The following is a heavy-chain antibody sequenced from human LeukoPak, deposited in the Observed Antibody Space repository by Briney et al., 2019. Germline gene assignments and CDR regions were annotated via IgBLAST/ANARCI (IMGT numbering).Heavy chain of an antibody. CDR3: AEDPVHSYSSPWDYYYYGMDV. Sequence: GGSLRLSCAASGFTFSSYSMNWVRQAPGKGLEWVSAISGSGGSTYYADSVKGRFTISRDNSKNTLYLQMNSLRAEDTAVYYCAEDPVHSYSSPWDYYYYGMDVWGQGTTVTVSS. CDR1: GFTFSSYS. CDR2: ISGSGGST. D-gene: IGHD6-13*01. V-gene: IGHV3-23*01. J-gene: IGHJ6*02.